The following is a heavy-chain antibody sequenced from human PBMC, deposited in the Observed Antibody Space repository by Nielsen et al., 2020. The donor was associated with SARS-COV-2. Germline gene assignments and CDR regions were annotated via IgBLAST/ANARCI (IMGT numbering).Heavy chain of an antibody. CDR3: AREGIGKGFSPGYYYYGMDV. CDR1: GGTFSSYG. J-gene: IGHJ6*02. Sequence: SVKVSCKASGGTFSSYGISWVRQAPGRGLEWMGGIIPIFGTANYAQKFQGRVTITADKSTSTAYMELSSLRSEDTAVYYCAREGIGKGFSPGYYYYGMDVWGQGTTVTVSS. CDR2: IIPIFGTA. V-gene: IGHV1-69*06. D-gene: IGHD3-3*01.